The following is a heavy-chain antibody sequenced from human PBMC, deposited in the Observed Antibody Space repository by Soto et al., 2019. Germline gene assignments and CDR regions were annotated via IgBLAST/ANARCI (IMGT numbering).Heavy chain of an antibody. V-gene: IGHV3-30*18. D-gene: IGHD3-3*01. CDR3: AKDPFGQTYPVVFDY. CDR2: ISDDGSNK. CDR1: GFTFSSYG. Sequence: QVQLVESGGGVVQPGRSLRLSCAASGFTFSSYGMHWVRQAPGKGLEWVAVISDDGSNKYYADSVKGRFTISRDNSKNTLYLQMNSLRAEDTAVYFCAKDPFGQTYPVVFDYWGQRTLVTVSS. J-gene: IGHJ4*02.